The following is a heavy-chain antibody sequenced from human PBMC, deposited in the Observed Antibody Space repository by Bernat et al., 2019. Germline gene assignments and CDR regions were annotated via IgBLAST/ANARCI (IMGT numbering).Heavy chain of an antibody. J-gene: IGHJ4*02. D-gene: IGHD3-9*01. CDR1: GFTVSSNY. V-gene: IGHV3-53*05. CDR3: ATYDILTGYYH. Sequence: EVQLVETGGGLIQPGGSLRLSCAASGFTVSSNYMSWVRQAPGKGLEWVSVIYSGGSTYYADSVKGRFTISRDNSKNTLYLQMNSLRAEDTSVYYCATYDILTGYYHWGQGTLVTVSS. CDR2: IYSGGST.